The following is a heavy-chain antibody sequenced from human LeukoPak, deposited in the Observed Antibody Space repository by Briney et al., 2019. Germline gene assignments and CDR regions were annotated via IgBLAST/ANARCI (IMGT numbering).Heavy chain of an antibody. J-gene: IGHJ6*02. CDR3: AGIKGYCSGGSCYYYYYGMDV. CDR2: ISGSGGST. CDR1: GFTFSSYA. V-gene: IGHV3-23*01. Sequence: PGGSLRLSCAASGFTFSSYAMSWVRQAPGKGLEWVSAISGSGGSTYYADSVKGRFTISRDNSKNTLYLQMNSLRAEDTAVYYCAGIKGYCSGGSCYYYYYGMDVWGQGTTVTVSS. D-gene: IGHD2-15*01.